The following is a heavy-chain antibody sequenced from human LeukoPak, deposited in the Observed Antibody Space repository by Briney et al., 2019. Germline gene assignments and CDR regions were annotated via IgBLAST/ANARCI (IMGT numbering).Heavy chain of an antibody. CDR3: AREGFRGYDSSGYYLDY. Sequence: PGGSLRLSCAASGFTFSSYSMNWVRQAPGKGLEWVSSISSSSSYIYYADSVKGRFTISRDNAKNSLYLQMNSLRAEDTAVYYCAREGFRGYDSSGYYLDYWGQGTLVTVSS. J-gene: IGHJ4*02. CDR2: ISSSSSYI. CDR1: GFTFSSYS. D-gene: IGHD3-22*01. V-gene: IGHV3-21*01.